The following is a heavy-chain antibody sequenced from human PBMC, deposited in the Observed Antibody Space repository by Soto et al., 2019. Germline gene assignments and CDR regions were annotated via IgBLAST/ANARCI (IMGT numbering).Heavy chain of an antibody. Sequence: EVQLVESGGGLVKPGGSLRLSCAASGFTFSSYSMKWVRQAPGKGLEWVSSISSSSSYIYYADSVKGRFTISRDNAKNSLYPQMNSLRAEDTAVYYCARVPEGYCTNGVCRNYYYMDVWGKGTTVTVSS. D-gene: IGHD2-8*01. CDR2: ISSSSSYI. J-gene: IGHJ6*03. CDR1: GFTFSSYS. V-gene: IGHV3-21*01. CDR3: ARVPEGYCTNGVCRNYYYMDV.